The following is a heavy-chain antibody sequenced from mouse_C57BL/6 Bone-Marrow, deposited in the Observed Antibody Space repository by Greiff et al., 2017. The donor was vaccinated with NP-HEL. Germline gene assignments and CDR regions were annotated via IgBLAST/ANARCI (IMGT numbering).Heavy chain of an antibody. CDR3: ARLSTTVVAPFAY. V-gene: IGHV5-17*01. J-gene: IGHJ3*01. CDR1: GFTFSDYG. D-gene: IGHD1-1*01. CDR2: ISSGSSTI. Sequence: EVKLMESGGGLVKPGGSLKLSCAASGFTFSDYGMHWVRQAPEKGLEWVAYISSGSSTIYYADTVKGRFTISRDNAKNTLFLQMTSLRSEDTAMYYCARLSTTVVAPFAYWGQGTLVTVSA.